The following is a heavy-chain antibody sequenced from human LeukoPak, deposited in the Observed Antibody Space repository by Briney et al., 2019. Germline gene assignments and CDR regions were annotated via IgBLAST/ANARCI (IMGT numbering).Heavy chain of an antibody. CDR2: ISSSSIDI. Sequence: GGSLRLSCEASGFTFRSYGLNWVRQAPGKGLEWVSSISSSSIDIYYADSVKGRFTVSRDNAKNSLFLQMNSLRAEDTAVYYCARDYGDWFGIQKGVWFDTWGQGTLVTVSS. V-gene: IGHV3-21*01. CDR1: GFTFRSYG. CDR3: ARDYGDWFGIQKGVWFDT. D-gene: IGHD3-10*01. J-gene: IGHJ5*02.